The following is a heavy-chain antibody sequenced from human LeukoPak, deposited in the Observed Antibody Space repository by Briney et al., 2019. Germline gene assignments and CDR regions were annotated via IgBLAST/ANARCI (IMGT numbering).Heavy chain of an antibody. CDR2: INWNGGST. J-gene: IGHJ6*03. Sequence: GGSLRLSCAASGFTFDDYGMSWVRQAPGKGLEWVAGINWNGGSTGYADSVKGRFTISRDNAKNSLYLQMNSLRAEDTAVYYCARDNYGLPYYYYYYMDVWGKGTTVTVSS. CDR3: ARDNYGLPYYYYYYMDV. CDR1: GFTFDDYG. V-gene: IGHV3-20*04. D-gene: IGHD3-16*01.